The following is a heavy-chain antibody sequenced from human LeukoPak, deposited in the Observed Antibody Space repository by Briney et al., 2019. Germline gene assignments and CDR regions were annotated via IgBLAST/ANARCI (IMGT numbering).Heavy chain of an antibody. D-gene: IGHD3-16*01. V-gene: IGHV3-23*01. CDR1: GFTFSSYA. Sequence: GGSLRPSCAASGFTFSSYAMSWVRQAPGKGLEWVSAISGSGGNTYYTDSVKGRFTISRDNSKNTLYLQMNSLRAEDTAVYYCAKVLGGSHFDYWGQETLVTVSS. CDR3: AKVLGGSHFDY. J-gene: IGHJ4*02. CDR2: ISGSGGNT.